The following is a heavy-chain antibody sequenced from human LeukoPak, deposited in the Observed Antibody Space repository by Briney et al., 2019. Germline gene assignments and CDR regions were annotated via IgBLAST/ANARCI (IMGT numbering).Heavy chain of an antibody. CDR3: ARESTVTIGFDY. CDR1: GRTFSSYA. J-gene: IGHJ4*02. D-gene: IGHD4-17*01. V-gene: IGHV1-69*05. Sequence: SVKVSCKASGRTFSSYAISWVRQAPGQGLEWMGGIIPIFGTANYAQKFQGRVTITTDESTSTAYMELSSLRSEDTAVYYCARESTVTIGFDYWGQGTLVTVSS. CDR2: IIPIFGTA.